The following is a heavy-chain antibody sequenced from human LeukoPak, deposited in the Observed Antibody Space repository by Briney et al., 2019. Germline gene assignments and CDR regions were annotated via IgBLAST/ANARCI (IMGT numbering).Heavy chain of an antibody. D-gene: IGHD3-3*01. J-gene: IGHJ3*02. V-gene: IGHV1-2*02. Sequence: ASVKVSCKASGYTFTGYYMHWVRQAPGQGLEWMGWINPNSGGTNYAQKFQGRVTMTRDTSISTAYMELSRLRSDHTAVYYCARGGYDFWSGYSDAFDIWGQGTMVTVSS. CDR2: INPNSGGT. CDR1: GYTFTGYY. CDR3: ARGGYDFWSGYSDAFDI.